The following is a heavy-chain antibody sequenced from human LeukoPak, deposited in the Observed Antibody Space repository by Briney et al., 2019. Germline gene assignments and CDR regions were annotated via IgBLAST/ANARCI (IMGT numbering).Heavy chain of an antibody. V-gene: IGHV4-31*03. Sequence: PSETLSLTCTVSGGSISSGGYYWSWIRQHPGKGLEWIGCIYYSGSTYYIPSLKSRVTISVDTSKNQFSLKLSSVTAADTAVYYCARESPYGGADYWGQGSLVTVSS. CDR2: IYYSGST. D-gene: IGHD4-23*01. CDR1: GGSISSGGYY. CDR3: ARESPYGGADY. J-gene: IGHJ4*02.